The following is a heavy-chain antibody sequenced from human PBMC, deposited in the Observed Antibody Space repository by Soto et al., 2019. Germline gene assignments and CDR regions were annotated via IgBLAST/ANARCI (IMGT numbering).Heavy chain of an antibody. CDR3: ARARRDMDTMGPTFDY. CDR2: IIPIFGPP. Sequence: QVQLVQSGAEVRKPGSSVKVSCKASGGTFNTYAISWVRQAPGQGLEWMGGIIPIFGPPNYAQKFQGRVTVSADESTNTAYMELSSLTSEDTAVYYCARARRDMDTMGPTFDYWGPGTLVTVSS. D-gene: IGHD1-26*01. J-gene: IGHJ4*02. CDR1: GGTFNTYA. V-gene: IGHV1-69*12.